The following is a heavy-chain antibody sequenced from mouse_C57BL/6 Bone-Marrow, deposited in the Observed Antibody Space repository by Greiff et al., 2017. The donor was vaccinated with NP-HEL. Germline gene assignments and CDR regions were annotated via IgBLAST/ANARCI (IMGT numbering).Heavy chain of an antibody. CDR3: ARGGNYVYAMDY. Sequence: VKQRPGQGLEWIGEIDPSDSYTNYNQKFKGKSTLTVDKSSSTAYMQLSSLTSEDSAVYYCARGGNYVYAMDYWGQGTSVTVSS. D-gene: IGHD2-1*01. V-gene: IGHV1-69*01. J-gene: IGHJ4*01. CDR2: IDPSDSYT.